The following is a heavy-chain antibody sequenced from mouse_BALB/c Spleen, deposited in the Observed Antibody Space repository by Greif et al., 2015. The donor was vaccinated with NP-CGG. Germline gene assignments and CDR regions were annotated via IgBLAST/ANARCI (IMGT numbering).Heavy chain of an antibody. D-gene: IGHD3-1*01. V-gene: IGHV5-6*01. Sequence: EVQLVESGGDLVKPGGSLKLSCAASGFTFSSYGMSWVRQTPDKRLEWVATISSGGSYTYYPDSVKGRFTISRDNAKNTLYLQMSSLKSEDTAMYYCASQERGLSGYVAYWGQGTLVTVSA. J-gene: IGHJ3*01. CDR3: ASQERGLSGYVAY. CDR2: ISSGGSYT. CDR1: GFTFSSYG.